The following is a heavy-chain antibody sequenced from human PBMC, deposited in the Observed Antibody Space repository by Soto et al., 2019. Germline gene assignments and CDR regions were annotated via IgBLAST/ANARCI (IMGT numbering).Heavy chain of an antibody. Sequence: QVQLQESGPGLVKPSQTLSLTCTVSGGSISRGGYYWTWIRQHPGKGLEWIGYIYYSGSTYYNQSLTSRDTISVDTSKNQSSLKLSSVTAADTAVYYCARSVFPWGQGTLVTVSS. CDR3: ARSVFP. CDR2: IYYSGST. J-gene: IGHJ5*02. CDR1: GGSISRGGYY. V-gene: IGHV4-31*03.